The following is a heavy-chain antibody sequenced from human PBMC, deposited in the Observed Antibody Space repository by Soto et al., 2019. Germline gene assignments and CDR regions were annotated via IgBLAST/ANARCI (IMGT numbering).Heavy chain of an antibody. Sequence: EVHLLESGGGLVQPGGSLRVSCAASGFAFSTYAMTWVRQAPGKGLEWVSSISNSGGATFYADSVKGRFTFSRDNSKNTLYLQMNSLRAEDTALYYCAKELSYNSGRPLDYWGRGTLVTVSS. V-gene: IGHV3-23*01. J-gene: IGHJ4*02. CDR2: ISNSGGAT. D-gene: IGHD3-10*01. CDR3: AKELSYNSGRPLDY. CDR1: GFAFSTYA.